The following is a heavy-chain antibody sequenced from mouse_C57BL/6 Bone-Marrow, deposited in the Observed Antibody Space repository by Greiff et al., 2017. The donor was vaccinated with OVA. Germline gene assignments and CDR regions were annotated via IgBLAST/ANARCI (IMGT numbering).Heavy chain of an antibody. CDR3: ARYRDGSFAY. J-gene: IGHJ3*01. Sequence: QVQLQQPGAELVKPGASVKLSCKASGYTFTSYWMHWVKQRPGQGLEWIGMIHPNSGSTNYNEKFKSKATLTVDKSSRTAYMQLSSLTSEDSAVYYCARYRDGSFAYWGQGTLVTVSA. V-gene: IGHV1-64*01. D-gene: IGHD2-14*01. CDR2: IHPNSGST. CDR1: GYTFTSYW.